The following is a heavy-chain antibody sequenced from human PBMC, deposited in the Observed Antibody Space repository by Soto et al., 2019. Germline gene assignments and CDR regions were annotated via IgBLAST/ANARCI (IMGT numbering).Heavy chain of an antibody. CDR3: ARARSGSRYSYHL. CDR1: GASISSGGYY. V-gene: IGHV4-31*03. D-gene: IGHD1-26*01. CDR2: VYYGGNT. Sequence: LALTCTVSGASISSGGYYWTWIRQYPGKGLEWIGYVYYGGNTNFNPSLRSRVAMSVDRSKNQFSLELKSVTVADTAVYYCARARSGSRYSYHLWGQGTLVTVSS. J-gene: IGHJ5*02.